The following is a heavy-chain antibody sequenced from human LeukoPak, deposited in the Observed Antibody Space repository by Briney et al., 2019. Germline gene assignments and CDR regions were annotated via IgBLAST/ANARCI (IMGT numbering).Heavy chain of an antibody. V-gene: IGHV1-18*01. CDR3: ARDQGSDFWSGYLGYGMDV. J-gene: IGHJ6*02. CDR2: ISAYNGNT. D-gene: IGHD3-3*01. Sequence: ASVKVSCKASGYTFTSYGISWVRQAPGQGLERMGWISAYNGNTNYAQKLQGRVTMTTDTSTSTAYMELRSLRSDDTAVYYCARDQGSDFWSGYLGYGMDVWGQGTTVTVSS. CDR1: GYTFTSYG.